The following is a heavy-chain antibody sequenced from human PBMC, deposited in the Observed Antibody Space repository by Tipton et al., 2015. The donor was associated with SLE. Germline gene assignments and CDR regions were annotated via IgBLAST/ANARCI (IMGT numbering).Heavy chain of an antibody. D-gene: IGHD6-6*01. CDR1: GGSFSGYY. Sequence: TLSLTCAVYGGSFSGYYWSWIRQPPGKGLEWIGYIYTSGSTNYNPSLKSRVTISVDTSKNQFSLKLSSVTAADTAVYYCARGRVVVYSSSSSFDYWGQGTLVTVSS. J-gene: IGHJ4*02. CDR2: IYTSGST. CDR3: ARGRVVVYSSSSSFDY. V-gene: IGHV4-4*09.